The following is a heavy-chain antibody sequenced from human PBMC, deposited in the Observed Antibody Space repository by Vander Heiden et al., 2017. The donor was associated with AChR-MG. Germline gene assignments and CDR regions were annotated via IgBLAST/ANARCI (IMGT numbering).Heavy chain of an antibody. V-gene: IGHV1-2*04. CDR2: IDPHTGGA. J-gene: IGHJ6*02. CDR1: GYTFTNNY. CDR3: ARDVGRFNGMDV. Sequence: QVQLVQSGTELKKPGDSVTVSCKTSGYTFTNNYIYWVRQVHGEGLEWMGWIDPHTGGAIYAQNFEAWVTLTRDTSIKTTYMELTKVRSADSAVYFCARDVGRFNGMDVWGQGTTIIVSS.